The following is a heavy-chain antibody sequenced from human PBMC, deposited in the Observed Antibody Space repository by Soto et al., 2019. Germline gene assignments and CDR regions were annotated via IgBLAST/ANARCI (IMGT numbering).Heavy chain of an antibody. CDR1: GYTFTGYY. J-gene: IGHJ2*01. CDR3: AVLPRDPQTTVVTLYFDL. Sequence: QVQLVQSGAEVEKPGASVKVSCKASGYTFTGYYMHWVRQAPGQGLEWMGWINPNSGGTNYAQKFQGRVTMTRDTSISTAYMELSRLRSDDTAVYYCAVLPRDPQTTVVTLYFDLWGRGTLVTVSS. CDR2: INPNSGGT. D-gene: IGHD4-17*01. V-gene: IGHV1-2*02.